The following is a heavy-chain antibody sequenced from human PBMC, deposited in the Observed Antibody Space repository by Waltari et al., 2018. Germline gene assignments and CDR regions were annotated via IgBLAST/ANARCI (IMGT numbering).Heavy chain of an antibody. D-gene: IGHD1-26*01. V-gene: IGHV1-69*01. Sequence: QVQLVQSGAEVKKPGSSVKVSCKASGGTFSSYAISWVLQAPGQGLEWMGGIIPIFGTANYAQKFQGRVTITADESTSTAYMELSSLRSEDTAVYYCARDPPHSGSYDMSSDYWGQGTLVTVSS. J-gene: IGHJ4*02. CDR3: ARDPPHSGSYDMSSDY. CDR1: GGTFSSYA. CDR2: IIPIFGTA.